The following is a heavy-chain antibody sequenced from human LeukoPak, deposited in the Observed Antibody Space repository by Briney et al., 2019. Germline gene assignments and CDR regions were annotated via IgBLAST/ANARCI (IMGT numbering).Heavy chain of an antibody. Sequence: SETLSLTCAVSGYSISSGYYWGWIRQPPGKGLEWIGSIYHSGSTYYNPSLKSRVTISVDTSKNQFSLKLSSVTAADTAVYYCARGRPVIIYWGQGTLVTVSS. V-gene: IGHV4-38-2*01. D-gene: IGHD3-3*01. J-gene: IGHJ4*02. CDR2: IYHSGST. CDR1: GYSISSGYY. CDR3: ARGRPVIIY.